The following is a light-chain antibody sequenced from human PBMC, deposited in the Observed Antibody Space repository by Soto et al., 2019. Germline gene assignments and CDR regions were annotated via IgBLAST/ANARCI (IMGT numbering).Light chain of an antibody. Sequence: EIVMTQSPATLSVSPGVRATLSCRASQSVSSNLAWYQQKPGQAPRLLIYGISTRATGISARFSGSGSGTEFTLTISSLQSEDFAVYYCKQHNKWPLTFGQGTRLENK. CDR3: KQHNKWPLT. V-gene: IGKV3-15*01. CDR2: GIS. J-gene: IGKJ5*01. CDR1: QSVSSN.